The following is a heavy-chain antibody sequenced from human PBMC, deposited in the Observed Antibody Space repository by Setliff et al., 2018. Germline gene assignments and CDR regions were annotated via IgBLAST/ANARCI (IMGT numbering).Heavy chain of an antibody. V-gene: IGHV1-69*13. CDR2: IIPIFGSA. Sequence: GASVKVSCKASGGTFNSYAISWVRQAPGQGLEWMGGIIPIFGSANYARKFQGRVTVTADESTSTAYMELSSLRSEDTAVYYCARDSPEMVAPPAAHCFDPWGQGTLVTVSS. CDR1: GGTFNSYA. J-gene: IGHJ5*02. D-gene: IGHD2-15*01. CDR3: ARDSPEMVAPPAAHCFDP.